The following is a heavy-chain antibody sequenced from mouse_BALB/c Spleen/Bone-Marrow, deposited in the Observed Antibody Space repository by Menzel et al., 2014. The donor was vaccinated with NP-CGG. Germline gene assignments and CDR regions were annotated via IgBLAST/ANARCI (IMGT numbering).Heavy chain of an antibody. J-gene: IGHJ3*01. CDR1: GYTFTSYY. V-gene: IGHV1S81*02. Sequence: VQLQQSGAELVKPEASVKLSCKASGYTFTSYYMYWVKQRPGQGLEWIGEINPSNGGTNFNEKFKSKDTLTVDKSSSTAYMQLSSLTSEDSAVYYCTREGDSPFAYWGQGTLVTVSA. CDR2: INPSNGGT. CDR3: TREGDSPFAY. D-gene: IGHD2-13*01.